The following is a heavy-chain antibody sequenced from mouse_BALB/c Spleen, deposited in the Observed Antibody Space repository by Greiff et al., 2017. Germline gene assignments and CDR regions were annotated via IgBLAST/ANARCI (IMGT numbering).Heavy chain of an antibody. CDR2: ISSGGST. D-gene: IGHD1-1*01. Sequence: EVQGVESGGGLVTPGGSLKLSCAASGFTFSSYAMSWVRQTPEKRLEWVASISSGGSTYYPDSVKGRFTISRDNARNILYLQMSSLRSEDTAMYYCASGYYDYWGQGTTLTVSS. CDR1: GFTFSSYA. V-gene: IGHV5-6-5*01. J-gene: IGHJ2*01. CDR3: ASGYYDY.